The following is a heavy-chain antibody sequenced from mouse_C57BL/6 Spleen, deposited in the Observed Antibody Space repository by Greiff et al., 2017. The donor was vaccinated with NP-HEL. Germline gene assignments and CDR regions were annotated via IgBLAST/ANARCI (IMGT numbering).Heavy chain of an antibody. J-gene: IGHJ4*01. CDR1: GFTFSSYG. V-gene: IGHV5-6*01. CDR3: ARRTITTVVATDYYAMDY. Sequence: DVHLVESGGDLVKPGGSLKLSCAASGFTFSSYGMSWVRQTPDKRLEWVATISSGGSYTYYPDSVKGRFTISRDNAKNTLYLQMSSLKSEDTAMYYCARRTITTVVATDYYAMDYWGQGTSVTVSS. CDR2: ISSGGSYT. D-gene: IGHD1-1*01.